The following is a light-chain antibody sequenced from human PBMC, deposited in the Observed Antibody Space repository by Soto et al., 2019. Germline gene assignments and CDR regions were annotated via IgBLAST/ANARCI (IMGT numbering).Light chain of an antibody. V-gene: IGLV2-14*01. CDR1: SSNVGGYNY. J-gene: IGLJ2*01. CDR2: EVS. Sequence: LTQPASVSGSPGQTITISCTGTSSNVGGYNYVSWYQHNPGKAPKLLTYEVSNRPSGVSDRFSGSKSDNMASLTISGLQAEDEADYYCSSYTSTNTPVVFGGGTKVTVL. CDR3: SSYTSTNTPVV.